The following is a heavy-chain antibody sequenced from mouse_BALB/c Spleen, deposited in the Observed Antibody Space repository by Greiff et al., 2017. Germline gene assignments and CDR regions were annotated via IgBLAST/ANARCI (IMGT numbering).Heavy chain of an antibody. CDR3: TRAYGPYAMDY. V-gene: IGHV1S81*02. D-gene: IGHD1-1*02. CDR2: INPSNGGT. CDR1: GYTFTSYY. J-gene: IGHJ4*01. Sequence: VQLHQSGAELVKPGASVKLSCKASGYTFTSYYMYWVKQRPGQGLEWIGEINPSNGGTNFNEKFKSKATLTVDKSSSTAYMQLSSLTSEDSAVYYCTRAYGPYAMDYWGQGTSVTVAS.